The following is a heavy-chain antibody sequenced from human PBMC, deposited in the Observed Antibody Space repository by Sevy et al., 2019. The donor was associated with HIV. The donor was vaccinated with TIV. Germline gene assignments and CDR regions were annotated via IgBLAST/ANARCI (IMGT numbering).Heavy chain of an antibody. CDR1: GGTFSSYA. J-gene: IGHJ6*02. CDR3: ARDSRDCSSTSCYTNYYYGIDV. CDR2: IIPIFGTA. Sequence: ASMKVSCKASGGTFSSYAISWVRQAPGQGLEWMGGIIPIFGTANYAQKFQGRVTITADESTSTAYMELSSLRSEDTAVYYCARDSRDCSSTSCYTNYYYGIDVWGQGTTVTVSS. V-gene: IGHV1-69*13. D-gene: IGHD2-2*02.